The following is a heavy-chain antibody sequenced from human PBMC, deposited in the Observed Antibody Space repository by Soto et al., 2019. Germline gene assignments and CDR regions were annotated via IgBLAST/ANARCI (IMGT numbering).Heavy chain of an antibody. Sequence: GGSLRLSCAASGFTFSNAWINWVRQAPGKGLEWVSSISSSSSYIYYADSVKGRFTISRDNAKNSLYLQMNSLRAEDTAVYYCARDWAVWGGQGTLVTV. CDR2: ISSSSSYI. CDR3: ARDWAVW. V-gene: IGHV3-21*01. J-gene: IGHJ4*02. D-gene: IGHD6-19*01. CDR1: GFTFSNAW.